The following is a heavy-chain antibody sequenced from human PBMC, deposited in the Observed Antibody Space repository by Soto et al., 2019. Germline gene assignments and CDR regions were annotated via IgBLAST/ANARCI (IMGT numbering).Heavy chain of an antibody. CDR2: ISNDGTGT. D-gene: IGHD3-22*01. Sequence: GRPLRLSCGASGFSFISFFMHWVRQVPGKGLEWVSRISNDGTGTTYAASVQGRFTVSRDNSKTTVYLQMNRLRPEDTAVYFCVRDQDSRGYSVFNLWGQRTQVTVSS. CDR3: VRDQDSRGYSVFNL. J-gene: IGHJ5*02. V-gene: IGHV3-74*01. CDR1: GFSFISFF.